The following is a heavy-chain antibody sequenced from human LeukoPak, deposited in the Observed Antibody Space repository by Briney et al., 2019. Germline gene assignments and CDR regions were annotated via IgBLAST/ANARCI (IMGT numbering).Heavy chain of an antibody. V-gene: IGHV3-53*01. Sequence: GGSLRLSCATSGFTFNDHYLGWVRQAPGKGLEWVSEIYSDGSTYYAASVKGRFSISRDSSKNTVYLQMNSLRAEDTAVYYCARELREHGVFDIWGQGTMVTVSS. D-gene: IGHD1-26*01. CDR2: IYSDGST. CDR1: GFTFNDHY. CDR3: ARELREHGVFDI. J-gene: IGHJ3*02.